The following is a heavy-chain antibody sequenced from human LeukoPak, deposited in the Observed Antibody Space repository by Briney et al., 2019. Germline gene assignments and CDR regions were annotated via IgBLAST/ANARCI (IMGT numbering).Heavy chain of an antibody. Sequence: GGSLRLSCAASGFTFSSYSMNWVRQAPGKGLEWVSYISSSSSTIYYADSVKGRFTISRDNAKNSLYLQMNSLRAEDTAVYYCAREPPTGPVDYWGQGTLVTVSS. CDR2: ISSSSSTI. CDR1: GFTFSSYS. CDR3: AREPPTGPVDY. D-gene: IGHD1-14*01. V-gene: IGHV3-48*01. J-gene: IGHJ4*02.